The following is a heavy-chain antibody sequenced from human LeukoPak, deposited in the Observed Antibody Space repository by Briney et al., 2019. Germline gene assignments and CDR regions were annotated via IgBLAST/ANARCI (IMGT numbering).Heavy chain of an antibody. CDR2: IRSNGATA. D-gene: IGHD1-1*01. V-gene: IGHV3-23*01. Sequence: PGGSLRLSCAASGFSFSSFAMTWVRQAPGKGLEWGSTIRSNGATAYNADSVKGRFTISRDNSKNTVYLQMNRLRVEGTAIYYCAIGQEFDDGVFDSWGQGTLVTVSS. CDR3: AIGQEFDDGVFDS. J-gene: IGHJ4*02. CDR1: GFSFSSFA.